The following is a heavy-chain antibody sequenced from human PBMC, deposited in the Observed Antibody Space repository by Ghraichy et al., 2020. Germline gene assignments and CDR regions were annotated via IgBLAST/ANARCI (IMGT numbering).Heavy chain of an antibody. J-gene: IGHJ4*02. CDR3: ARGAGGSGAYPFDY. D-gene: IGHD3-10*01. V-gene: IGHV3-48*02. Sequence: AGSLRLSCAASGFSFSTYSMNWVRQAPGKGLEWVSYISNSGSPIYYADSVKGRFTISRDNVKNSLSLQMNSLRDEDSALYFCARGAGGSGAYPFDYWGQGALVTVSS. CDR1: GFSFSTYS. CDR2: ISNSGSPI.